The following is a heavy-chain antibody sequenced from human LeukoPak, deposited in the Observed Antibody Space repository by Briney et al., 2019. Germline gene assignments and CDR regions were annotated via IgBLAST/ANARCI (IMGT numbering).Heavy chain of an antibody. D-gene: IGHD2-15*01. CDR3: AREVAKGYYYYMDV. Sequence: GSLRLSCAASGLTINNYDLHWVRQAPGKGLEGVSVIYSGGSTYYADSVKGRFTISRDNSKNTLYLQMNRLRAEDTSVYYCAREVAKGYYYYMDVWGKGTTVNGPS. V-gene: IGHV3-53*01. CDR2: IYSGGST. J-gene: IGHJ6*03. CDR1: GLTINNYD.